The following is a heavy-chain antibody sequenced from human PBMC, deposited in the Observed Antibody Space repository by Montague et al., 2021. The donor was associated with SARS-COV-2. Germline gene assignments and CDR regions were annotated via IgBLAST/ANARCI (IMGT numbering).Heavy chain of an antibody. CDR2: IDYSGST. V-gene: IGHV4-59*01. Sequence: SETLSLTCTVSGGSISTYYWNWIRQFPGKGLEWIGYIDYSGSTNYNPSLQSRGIISVDRSKIQFSLKLNSVTAADTAIYYCARLPYDNSYGMDVWGQGTTVTVSS. CDR1: GGSISTYY. J-gene: IGHJ6*02. CDR3: ARLPYDNSYGMDV. D-gene: IGHD3-9*01.